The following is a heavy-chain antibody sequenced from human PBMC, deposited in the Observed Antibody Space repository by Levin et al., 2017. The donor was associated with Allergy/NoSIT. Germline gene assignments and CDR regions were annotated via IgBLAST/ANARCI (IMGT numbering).Heavy chain of an antibody. J-gene: IGHJ1*01. V-gene: IGHV3-30-3*01. CDR2: ISYDGSNK. D-gene: IGHD6-19*01. CDR3: ARTRSSGWFKYFQH. Sequence: GGSLRLSCAASGFTFSSYAMHWVRQAPGKGLEWVAVISYDGSNKYYADSVKGRFTISRDNSKNTLYLQMNSLRAEDTAVYYCARTRSSGWFKYFQHWGQGTLVTVSS. CDR1: GFTFSSYA.